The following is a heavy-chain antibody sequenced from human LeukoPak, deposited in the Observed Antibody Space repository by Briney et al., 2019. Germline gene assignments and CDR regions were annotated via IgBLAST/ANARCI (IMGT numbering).Heavy chain of an antibody. CDR2: ISSSSSYI. J-gene: IGHJ3*02. V-gene: IGHV3-21*01. CDR3: ARAVVVTTDAFDI. CDR1: GFTFSSYS. D-gene: IGHD2-21*02. Sequence: GGSLRLSCAASGFTFSSYSMNWVLHAPGKGLAWVSSISSSSSYIYYADSVKGRFTISRDNAKNSLYLQMNSLRAEDTAVYYCARAVVVTTDAFDIWGQGTMVTVSS.